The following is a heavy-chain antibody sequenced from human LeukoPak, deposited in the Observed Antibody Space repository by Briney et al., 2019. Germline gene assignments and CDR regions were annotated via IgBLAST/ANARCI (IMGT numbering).Heavy chain of an antibody. CDR2: IYISGST. J-gene: IGHJ4*02. D-gene: IGHD4-17*01. CDR1: GGSISSASYY. CDR3: AREREGPYGYLDY. V-gene: IGHV4-61*02. Sequence: PSETLSLTCTVSGGSISSASYYWRWIRQPGGKGLEWIGRIYISGSTNYNRSLKSQFTISVDTAKNEFSLKLSSVTAADTAVYYCAREREGPYGYLDYWGQGTLVTVSS.